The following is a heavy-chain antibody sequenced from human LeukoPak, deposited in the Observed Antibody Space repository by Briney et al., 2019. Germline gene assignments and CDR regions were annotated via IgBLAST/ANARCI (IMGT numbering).Heavy chain of an antibody. Sequence: SETLSLTCAVYGGSFSGNQYNWIRQSPGKGLEWIGAISHSGSTNSSPSLKSRVTNSLDTSKNQVSLRLVSVTAADTAVHFCARAWRYSYGYDYWGQGTLVTVSS. CDR3: ARAWRYSYGYDY. CDR1: GGSFSGNQ. V-gene: IGHV4-34*01. CDR2: ISHSGST. J-gene: IGHJ4*02. D-gene: IGHD5-18*01.